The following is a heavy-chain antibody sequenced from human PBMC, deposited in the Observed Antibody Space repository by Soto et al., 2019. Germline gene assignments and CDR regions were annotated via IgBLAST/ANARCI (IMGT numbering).Heavy chain of an antibody. Sequence: QVQLVQSGAEVKKPGASVKVSCKASGYTFTSYAMHWVRQAPGQRLEWMGWINAGNGNTKYSQKFQGRVTITRDTSASTAYMELSSLRSEDTAVYYCARDVGGPRTPSWFDPWGQGTLVTVSS. CDR1: GYTFTSYA. D-gene: IGHD1-7*01. CDR3: ARDVGGPRTPSWFDP. CDR2: INAGNGNT. V-gene: IGHV1-3*01. J-gene: IGHJ5*02.